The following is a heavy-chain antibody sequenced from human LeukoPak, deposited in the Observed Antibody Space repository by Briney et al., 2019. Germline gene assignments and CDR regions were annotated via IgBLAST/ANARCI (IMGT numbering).Heavy chain of an antibody. D-gene: IGHD4-17*01. J-gene: IGHJ4*02. CDR3: AREAYGDYEDAAENPFDY. Sequence: ASVKVSCKASGYTFTSYGISWVRQAPGQGLEWMGWISAYNGNTNYAQKLQGRVTMTTDTSTSTAYMELRSLRSDDTAVYYCAREAYGDYEDAAENPFDYWGQGTLVTVSS. V-gene: IGHV1-18*01. CDR1: GYTFTSYG. CDR2: ISAYNGNT.